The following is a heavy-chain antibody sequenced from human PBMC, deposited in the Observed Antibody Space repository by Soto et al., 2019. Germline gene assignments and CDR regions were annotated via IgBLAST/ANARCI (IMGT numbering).Heavy chain of an antibody. CDR3: ARAVAVAADFDY. Sequence: ASVKVSCKASGYTFTGYAMHWVRQAPGQRLEWMGWINAGNGNTKYSQKFQGRVTITRDTSASTAYIELSSLRSEDTAVYYCARAVAVAADFDYWGQGTLVTVSS. V-gene: IGHV1-3*01. CDR1: GYTFTGYA. J-gene: IGHJ4*02. D-gene: IGHD6-19*01. CDR2: INAGNGNT.